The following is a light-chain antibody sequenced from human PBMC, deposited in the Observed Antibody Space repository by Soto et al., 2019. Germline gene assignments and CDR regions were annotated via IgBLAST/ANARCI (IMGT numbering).Light chain of an antibody. V-gene: IGKV3-20*01. J-gene: IGKJ5*01. CDR1: QSVRSPS. CDR2: GAS. Sequence: DIVLTQSPGPLSFSPGERATLSRRAIQSVRSPSLAWYQQKPGQAPRLLIYGASGRATGIPDRFSGGGSGTDFTLTISRLEPEDFAVYYCQHYGSSPPITFGQGTRLEIK. CDR3: QHYGSSPPIT.